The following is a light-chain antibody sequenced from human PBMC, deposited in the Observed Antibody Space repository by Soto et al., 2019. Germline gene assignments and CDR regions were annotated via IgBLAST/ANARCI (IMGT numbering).Light chain of an antibody. J-gene: IGKJ2*02. CDR3: QHYTISGCT. Sequence: DIQLTQSPSTLSASIGDRVTITCRASQSIDGWLAWYQQKPGEAPKLLIYKSSTSQPGVPSRFSASGSGTDFTLTISTLQPRDFATYYSQHYTISGCTFGQGTKLEIK. V-gene: IGKV1-5*03. CDR1: QSIDGW. CDR2: KSS.